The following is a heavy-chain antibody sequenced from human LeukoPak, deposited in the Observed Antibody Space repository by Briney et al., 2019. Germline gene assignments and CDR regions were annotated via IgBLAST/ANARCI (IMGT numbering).Heavy chain of an antibody. J-gene: IGHJ6*02. Sequence: GASVKVPCKASGYTFTSYYMHWVRQAPGQGLEWMGIINPSGGSTSYAQKFQGRVTMTRDTSTSTVHMELSSLRSEDTAVYYCARDGRIRFLEWSTYGMDVWGQGTTVTVSS. CDR2: INPSGGST. CDR1: GYTFTSYY. D-gene: IGHD3-3*01. CDR3: ARDGRIRFLEWSTYGMDV. V-gene: IGHV1-46*01.